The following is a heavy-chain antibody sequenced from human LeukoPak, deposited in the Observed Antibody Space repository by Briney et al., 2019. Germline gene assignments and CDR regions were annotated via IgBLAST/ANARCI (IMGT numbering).Heavy chain of an antibody. V-gene: IGHV4-59*01. CDR1: GGSISSYY. Sequence: SETLSLTCTVSGGSISSYYWSWIRQPPGKGLEWIGYIYYRGSTNYNPSLKSRVTISVDTSKNQSSLKLSSVTAADTAVYYCAREGPVAISYFDYWGQGTLVTVSS. J-gene: IGHJ4*02. CDR2: IYYRGST. D-gene: IGHD2-2*02. CDR3: AREGPVAISYFDY.